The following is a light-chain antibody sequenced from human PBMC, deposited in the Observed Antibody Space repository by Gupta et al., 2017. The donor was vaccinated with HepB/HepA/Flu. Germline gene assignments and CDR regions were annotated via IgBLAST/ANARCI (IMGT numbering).Light chain of an antibody. V-gene: IGLV2-14*03. CDR2: DVS. J-gene: IGLJ1*01. CDR3: SAYTSSSLFYV. Sequence: QSALTQPASVSASPGQSITISCTGASSDVGDYKYVSWYQQHPGKAPKLMIYDVSSRPSGVSNRFSGSKSGNTASLTISGLRAEDEADYYCSAYTSSSLFYVFGTGTKVTVV. CDR1: SSDVGDYKY.